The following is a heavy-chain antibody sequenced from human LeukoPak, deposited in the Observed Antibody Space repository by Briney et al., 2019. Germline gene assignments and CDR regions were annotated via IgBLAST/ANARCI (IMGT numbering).Heavy chain of an antibody. J-gene: IGHJ3*02. CDR2: IYYSGSS. Sequence: SQTLSLTCTASGGSISSYYWSWIRQPPGKGLERIGYIYYSGSSNSNPSLKSRVTISVDTSKNQFSLKLSSVTAADAAVYYCARGGNDFWSGSPDAFDIWGQGTMVTVSS. D-gene: IGHD3-3*01. CDR1: GGSISSYY. V-gene: IGHV4-59*01. CDR3: ARGGNDFWSGSPDAFDI.